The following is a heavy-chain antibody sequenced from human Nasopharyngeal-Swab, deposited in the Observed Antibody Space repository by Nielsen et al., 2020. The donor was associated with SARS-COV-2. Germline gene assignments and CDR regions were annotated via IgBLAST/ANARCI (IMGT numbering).Heavy chain of an antibody. J-gene: IGHJ5*02. Sequence: GGSLRLSCAASGFSFDDYAMHWVRQVPGKGLEWVSGISWNSGRIGYADSVKGRFTISRDNAKNSLFLQMNSLRAEDTALYYCAKDLGIAVAGTGHDLWGQGTLVTVSS. D-gene: IGHD6-19*01. CDR2: ISWNSGRI. V-gene: IGHV3-9*01. CDR1: GFSFDDYA. CDR3: AKDLGIAVAGTGHDL.